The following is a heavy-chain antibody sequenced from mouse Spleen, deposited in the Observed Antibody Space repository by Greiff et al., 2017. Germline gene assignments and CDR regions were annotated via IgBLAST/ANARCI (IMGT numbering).Heavy chain of an antibody. Sequence: QVQLQQSGAELVKPGTSVKLSCKASGYTFTSYYIHWVKQRPGQGLEWIGWIYPGNVNTKYNEKFKGKATLTADKSSSTAYMQLSSLTSEDSAVYFCAREGEGFAYWGQGTLVTVSA. CDR1: GYTFTSYY. CDR2: IYPGNVNT. V-gene: IGHV1S56*01. CDR3: AREGEGFAY. J-gene: IGHJ3*01.